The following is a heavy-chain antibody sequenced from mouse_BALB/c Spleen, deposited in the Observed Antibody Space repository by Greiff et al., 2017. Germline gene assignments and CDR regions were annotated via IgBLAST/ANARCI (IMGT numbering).Heavy chain of an antibody. J-gene: IGHJ2*01. Sequence: EVQRVESGGGLVQPGGSLRLSCATSGFTFTDYYMSWVRQPPGKALEWLGFIRNKANGYTTEYSASVKGRFTISRDNSQSILYLQMNTLRAEDSATYYCAREDYGKNYWGQGTTLTVSS. V-gene: IGHV7-3*02. D-gene: IGHD2-1*01. CDR3: AREDYGKNY. CDR2: IRNKANGYTT. CDR1: GFTFTDYY.